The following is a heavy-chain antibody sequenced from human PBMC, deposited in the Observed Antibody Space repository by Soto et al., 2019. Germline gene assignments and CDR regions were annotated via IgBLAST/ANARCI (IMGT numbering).Heavy chain of an antibody. V-gene: IGHV1-8*01. CDR3: ARGGRVAVLRGVVTHFDH. J-gene: IGHJ4*02. CDR1: GYSFTTYD. D-gene: IGHD3-10*01. CDR2: LDPDGDNK. Sequence: QVQLVQSGAELKKPGASVKVSCRASGYSFTTYDISWVRQVPGQGPEWMGWLDPDGDNKGHAQKFQGRLTLTRETSIDTVYMELSDLETDDSGVYYCARGGRVAVLRGVVTHFDHWGQGTQVTGSA.